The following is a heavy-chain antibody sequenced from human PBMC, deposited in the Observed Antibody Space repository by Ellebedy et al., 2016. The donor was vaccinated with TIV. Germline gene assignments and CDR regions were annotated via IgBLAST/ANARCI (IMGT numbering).Heavy chain of an antibody. D-gene: IGHD3-3*02. Sequence: PGGSLRLSCEVSGFTFSGYCMNWVRQAPGKGLEWVSSISSISDDTHYTDSVEGRFTISRDNAENSLYLQMNSLRPEDTSVYYCARFSRGAPFVDYLYYMDVWGKGTTVTVSS. CDR2: ISSISDDT. J-gene: IGHJ6*03. CDR3: ARFSRGAPFVDYLYYMDV. V-gene: IGHV3-21*01. CDR1: GFTFSGYC.